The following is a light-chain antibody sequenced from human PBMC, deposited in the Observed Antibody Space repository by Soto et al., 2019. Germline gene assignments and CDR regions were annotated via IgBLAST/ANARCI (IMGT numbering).Light chain of an antibody. Sequence: QSALTQPRSVSGSPGQSVTISCIGTSSDVGGYNYVSWYQQHPGKAPKLMIYDVSKRPSGVPDRFSGSKSGNTASLTISGLQAEDEADYYCCSYAGSSTYVFGTGTKVTVL. CDR1: SSDVGGYNY. CDR3: CSYAGSSTYV. CDR2: DVS. J-gene: IGLJ1*01. V-gene: IGLV2-11*01.